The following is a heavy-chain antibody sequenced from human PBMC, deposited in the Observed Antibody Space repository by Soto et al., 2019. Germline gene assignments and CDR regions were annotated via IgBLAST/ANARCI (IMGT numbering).Heavy chain of an antibody. CDR2: IRSKANSYTT. V-gene: IGHV3-73*01. Sequence: EVQLVESGGGLVQPGGSLKLSCAASGFTFSGSAMHWVRQASGKGLEWVGRIRSKANSYTTTYGASVKGRFTISRDDSKNTEYLQMNSLTTEDTAIYYCTRQHDFWSAKPDFWGQGALVTVSS. CDR1: GFTFSGSA. J-gene: IGHJ4*02. CDR3: TRQHDFWSAKPDF. D-gene: IGHD3-3*01.